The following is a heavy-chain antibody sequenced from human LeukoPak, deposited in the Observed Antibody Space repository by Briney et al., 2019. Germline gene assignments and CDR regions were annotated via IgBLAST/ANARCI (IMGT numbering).Heavy chain of an antibody. CDR2: IYTSGST. V-gene: IGHV4-61*02. J-gene: IGHJ5*02. CDR1: GGSISSGSYY. Sequence: PSQTLSLTCTVSGGSISSGSYYWSWIRQPAGKGLEWIGRIYTSGSTNYNPSLKSRVTMSVDTSKNQFSLKLSSVTAADTAVYYCARGVAAAANWFDPWGQGTLVTVSS. CDR3: ARGVAAAANWFDP. D-gene: IGHD6-13*01.